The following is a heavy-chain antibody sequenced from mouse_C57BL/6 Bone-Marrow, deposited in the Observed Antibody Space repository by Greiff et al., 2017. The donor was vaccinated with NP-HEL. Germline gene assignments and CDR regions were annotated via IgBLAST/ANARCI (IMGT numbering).Heavy chain of an antibody. CDR3: ARFPYYGSSRYYAMDY. V-gene: IGHV5-4*01. CDR2: ISDGGSYT. J-gene: IGHJ4*01. Sequence: EVQLVESGGGLVKPGGSLKLSCAASGFTFSSYAMSWVRQTPEKRLEWVATISDGGSYTYYPDNVKGRFTISRDNAKNNLYLQMSHLKSEDTAMYYCARFPYYGSSRYYAMDYWGQGTSVTVSS. CDR1: GFTFSSYA. D-gene: IGHD1-1*01.